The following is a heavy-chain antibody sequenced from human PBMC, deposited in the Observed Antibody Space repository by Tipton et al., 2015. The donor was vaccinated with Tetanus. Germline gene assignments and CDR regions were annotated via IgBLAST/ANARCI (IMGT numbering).Heavy chain of an antibody. CDR3: ARGWSECSSWSCSPFDS. D-gene: IGHD2-2*01. CDR2: IPNGNT. V-gene: IGHV4-4*07. CDR1: GVSISGYY. J-gene: IGHJ4*02. Sequence: TLSLTCTVSGVSISGYYWSWIRQPAGKGLEWIGHIPNGNTDYNTSLKSRVTLSVDTSKQQFSLSLTSATAADTAVYYCARGWSECSSWSCSPFDSWGQGTLVTVSS.